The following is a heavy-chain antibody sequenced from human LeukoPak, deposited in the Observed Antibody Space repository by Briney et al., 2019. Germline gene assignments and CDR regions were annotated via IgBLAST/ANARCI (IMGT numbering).Heavy chain of an antibody. Sequence: PGGSLRLSCAASGFTFSSYWMHWVRQAPGKGLVWVSRINSDGSSTSYADSVKGRFTISRDNSKNRLYLQMNSLRAEDTAVYYCAKENYGRDYWGQGTLVTVSS. CDR3: AKENYGRDY. V-gene: IGHV3-74*01. CDR1: GFTFSSYW. D-gene: IGHD3-10*01. CDR2: INSDGSST. J-gene: IGHJ4*02.